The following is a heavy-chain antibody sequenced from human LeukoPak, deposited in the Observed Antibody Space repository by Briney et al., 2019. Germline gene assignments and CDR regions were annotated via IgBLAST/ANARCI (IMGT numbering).Heavy chain of an antibody. D-gene: IGHD3-10*01. CDR1: GGSISSYY. CDR2: IYTSGST. CDR3: ARDHPRYNTYYYGSGSYYDAFDI. Sequence: KPSETLSLTCTVSGGSISSYYWSWIRQPAGKGLEWIGRIYTSGSTNYNPSLESRVTMSVDTSKNQFSLKLSSVTAADTAVYYCARDHPRYNTYYYGSGSYYDAFDIWGQGTMVTVSS. V-gene: IGHV4-4*07. J-gene: IGHJ3*02.